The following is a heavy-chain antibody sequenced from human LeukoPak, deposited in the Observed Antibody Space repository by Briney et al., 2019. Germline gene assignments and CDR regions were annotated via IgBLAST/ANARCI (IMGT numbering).Heavy chain of an antibody. V-gene: IGHV4-39*07. CDR2: INHSGST. Sequence: PSETLSLTCTVSGGSVSSGSYYWSWIRQPPGKGLEWIGEINHSGSTNYNPSLKSRVTISVDTSKNQFSLKLSSVTAADTAVYYCARVGRVGATGFDYWGQGTLVTVSS. CDR1: GGSVSSGSYY. D-gene: IGHD1-26*01. J-gene: IGHJ4*02. CDR3: ARVGRVGATGFDY.